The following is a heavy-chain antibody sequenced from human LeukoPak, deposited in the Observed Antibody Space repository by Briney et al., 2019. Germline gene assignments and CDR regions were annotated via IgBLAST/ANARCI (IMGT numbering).Heavy chain of an antibody. CDR1: GGSFSGYY. D-gene: IGHD3-10*01. CDR2: INHSGST. V-gene: IGHV4-34*01. Sequence: SETLSLTCAAYGGSFSGYYWSWIRQPPGKGLEWIGEINHSGSTNYNPSLKSRVTISVDASKNQFSLKLSSVTAADTAVYYCARGITMVRGVIQHWFDPWGQGTLVTVSS. CDR3: ARGITMVRGVIQHWFDP. J-gene: IGHJ5*02.